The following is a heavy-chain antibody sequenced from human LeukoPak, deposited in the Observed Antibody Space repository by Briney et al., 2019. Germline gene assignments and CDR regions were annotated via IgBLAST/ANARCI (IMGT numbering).Heavy chain of an antibody. Sequence: GGSLRLSCAASGFTFSSYAMHWVRQAPGKGLEWVAVISYDGSNKYYADSVKGRFTISRDNAKNSLYLQMNSLRAEDTAVYYCARALSDSSGYPDFGYWGQGTLVTVSS. V-gene: IGHV3-30-3*01. J-gene: IGHJ4*02. D-gene: IGHD3-22*01. CDR3: ARALSDSSGYPDFGY. CDR1: GFTFSSYA. CDR2: ISYDGSNK.